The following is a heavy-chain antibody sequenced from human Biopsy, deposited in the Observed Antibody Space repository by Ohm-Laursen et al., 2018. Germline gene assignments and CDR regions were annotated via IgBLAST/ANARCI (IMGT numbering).Heavy chain of an antibody. Sequence: ASVKVSCNVSGYGLTELSMHWVRQAPGQGLEWMGGFAPENGRIVYSQKFQGRVTMTEDTSTSTAYMEVWRLRSDDTAVYYCAADINVWNVNYWGQGTQVIVSS. CDR2: FAPENGRI. CDR1: GYGLTELS. J-gene: IGHJ4*02. V-gene: IGHV1-24*01. CDR3: AADINVWNVNY. D-gene: IGHD1-1*01.